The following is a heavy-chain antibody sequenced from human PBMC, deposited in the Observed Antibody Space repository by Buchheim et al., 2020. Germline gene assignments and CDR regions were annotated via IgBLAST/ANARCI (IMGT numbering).Heavy chain of an antibody. V-gene: IGHV4-39*01. CDR3: ASLRSGRVDD. J-gene: IGHJ4*02. D-gene: IGHD6-25*01. CDR1: GGSISSSTYS. Sequence: QLQLQESGPGLVKPSETLSLTCTVSGGSISSSTYSWGWIRQPPGKGLEWLGNIYYSGSTYYNPSLKSRVTISVDTSKNQFSLRLSSVTAADTAVYYCASLRSGRVDDWGQGTL. CDR2: IYYSGST.